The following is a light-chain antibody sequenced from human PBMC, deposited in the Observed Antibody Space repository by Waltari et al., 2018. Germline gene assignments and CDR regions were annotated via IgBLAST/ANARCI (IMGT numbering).Light chain of an antibody. V-gene: IGKV2-28*01. CDR1: QSLLHSNGYDY. J-gene: IGKJ4*01. CDR3: MQSLQAPLT. CDR2: LGS. Sequence: DIVMTPSPLSLSVTPGEPASISCRSTQSLLHSNGYDYLEWYLQKPGQSPQLLIYLGSNRASGVPDRFSGSGSGTDFTLIISRVEAEDVGVYYCMQSLQAPLTFGGGTKVDIK.